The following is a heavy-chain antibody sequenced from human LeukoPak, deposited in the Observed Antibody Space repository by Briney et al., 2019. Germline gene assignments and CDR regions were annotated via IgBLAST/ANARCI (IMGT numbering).Heavy chain of an antibody. V-gene: IGHV4-4*07. CDR1: GGSISSYY. J-gene: IGHJ6*03. CDR3: ARDYVPMVYTPIPLYYMDV. D-gene: IGHD2-8*01. Sequence: SETLSLTCTVSGGSISSYYWSWIRQPAGKGLEWVGRIYTSGSTNYNPSLKSRVTISGDTSKNQFSLKLRSLTAADTAVYYSARDYVPMVYTPIPLYYMDVWGKGTTVTVSS. CDR2: IYTSGST.